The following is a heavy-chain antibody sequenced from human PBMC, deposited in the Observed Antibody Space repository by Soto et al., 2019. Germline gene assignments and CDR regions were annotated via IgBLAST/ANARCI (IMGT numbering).Heavy chain of an antibody. J-gene: IGHJ6*02. Sequence: ASVKVSCKASGYTFTGYYMHWVRQAPGQGLEWMGWINPNSGGTNYAQKFQGRVTMTRDTSISTTYMELSRLRSDDTAVYYCARVSSGATIDSYYYYYGMDVWGQGTTVTVSS. V-gene: IGHV1-2*02. CDR3: ARVSSGATIDSYYYYYGMDV. CDR2: INPNSGGT. CDR1: GYTFTGYY. D-gene: IGHD5-12*01.